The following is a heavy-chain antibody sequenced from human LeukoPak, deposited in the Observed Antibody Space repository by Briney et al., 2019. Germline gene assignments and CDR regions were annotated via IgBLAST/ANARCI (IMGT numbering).Heavy chain of an antibody. J-gene: IGHJ4*02. CDR2: ISYDGSNK. V-gene: IGHV3-30-3*01. D-gene: IGHD6-13*01. CDR1: GFTFSSYA. CDR3: ARSPGMDYFDY. Sequence: GGSLRLSCAASGFTFSSYAMHWVRQAPGKGLEWVAVISYDGSNKYYADSVKGRFTISRDNSKNTLYLQMNSLRAEDTAVYYCARSPGMDYFDYWGQGTLVTVSS.